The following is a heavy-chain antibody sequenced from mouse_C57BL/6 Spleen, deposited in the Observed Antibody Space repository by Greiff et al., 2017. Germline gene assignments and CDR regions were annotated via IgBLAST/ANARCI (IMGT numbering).Heavy chain of an antibody. V-gene: IGHV1-55*01. CDR3: ARGDGNYVYYAMDY. Sequence: QVQLQQPGAELVKPGASVKMSCKASGYTFTSYWITWVKQRPGQGLEWIGDIYPGSGSTNYNEKFKSKATLTVDTSSSTAYMQLSSLISEDSAVYYCARGDGNYVYYAMDYWGQGTSVTVSS. J-gene: IGHJ4*01. D-gene: IGHD2-1*01. CDR2: IYPGSGST. CDR1: GYTFTSYW.